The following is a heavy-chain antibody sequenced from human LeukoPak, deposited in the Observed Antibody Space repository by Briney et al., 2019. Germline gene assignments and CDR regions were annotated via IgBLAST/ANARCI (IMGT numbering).Heavy chain of an antibody. CDR3: ARDRIKFCSGGSCYSEGYFDY. CDR1: GFTFSSYW. D-gene: IGHD2-15*01. Sequence: GGSLRLSFAASGFTFSSYWMSWVRQAPGKGLEWVANIKQDGSEKYYVDPVRGRFTISRDNAKTSLYLQMNSLRAEDTAVYYCARDRIKFCSGGSCYSEGYFDYWGQGTLVTVSS. V-gene: IGHV3-7*03. CDR2: IKQDGSEK. J-gene: IGHJ4*02.